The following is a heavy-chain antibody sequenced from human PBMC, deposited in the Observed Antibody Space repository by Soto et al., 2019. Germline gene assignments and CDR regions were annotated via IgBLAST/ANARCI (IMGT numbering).Heavy chain of an antibody. J-gene: IGHJ3*02. CDR2: ISYDGSNK. V-gene: IGHV3-30-3*01. CDR1: GFTFSSYA. CDR3: ARGIVVVPAAKVATDAFDI. D-gene: IGHD2-2*01. Sequence: GGSLRLSCAASGFTFSSYAMHWVRQAPGKGLEWVAVISYDGSNKYYADSVKGRFTISRDNSKNTLYLQMNSLRAEDTAVYYCARGIVVVPAAKVATDAFDIWGQGTMVTVSS.